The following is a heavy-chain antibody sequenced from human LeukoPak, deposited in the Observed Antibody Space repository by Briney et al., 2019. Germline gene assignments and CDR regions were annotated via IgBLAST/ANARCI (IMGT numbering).Heavy chain of an antibody. D-gene: IGHD3-22*01. J-gene: IGHJ4*02. CDR2: IIHTGST. CDR1: GGSFSSYH. V-gene: IGHV4-34*12. Sequence: PSETLSLTCAVYGGSFSSYHWRWIRQPPGKGLEWIGEIIHTGSTNYNPSLKSRVSMSVAPPKTRFPLHLTSVTAADTAVYYCARARRYTYDDSSDYFEPWGQGTLVTVSS. CDR3: ARARRYTYDDSSDYFEP.